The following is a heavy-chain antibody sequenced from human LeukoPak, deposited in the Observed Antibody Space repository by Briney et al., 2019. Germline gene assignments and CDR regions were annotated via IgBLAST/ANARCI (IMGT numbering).Heavy chain of an antibody. CDR1: GFTFSSYS. CDR3: ARGLRFLEWTPGY. Sequence: PGGSLRLSCAASGFTFSSYSMNWVRQAPGKGLEWVSYISSSSSTIYYADSVKGRFTISRDNAKNSLYLQMNSLRAEDTAVYYCARGLRFLEWTPGYWGQGTLVTVSS. CDR2: ISSSSSTI. D-gene: IGHD3-3*01. J-gene: IGHJ4*02. V-gene: IGHV3-48*01.